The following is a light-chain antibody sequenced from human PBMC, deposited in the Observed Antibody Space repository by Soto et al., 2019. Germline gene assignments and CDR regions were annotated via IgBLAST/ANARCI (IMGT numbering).Light chain of an antibody. CDR3: CSYAGSYTWV. V-gene: IGLV6-57*04. Sequence: NFMLTQPHSVSESPGKTLSISCTRSSGSIANNYVQWYQQRPGSAPTTVIYENNQRLSGVPDRFSGSTDGSSNSASLTISGLQTEDEADYYCCSYAGSYTWVFGGGTKVTVL. CDR2: ENN. J-gene: IGLJ3*02. CDR1: SGSIANNY.